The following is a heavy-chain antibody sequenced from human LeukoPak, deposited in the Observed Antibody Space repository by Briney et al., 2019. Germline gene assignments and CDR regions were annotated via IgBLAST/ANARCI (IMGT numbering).Heavy chain of an antibody. CDR1: GGSISRYY. D-gene: IGHD5-18*01. CDR2: IYYSGST. CDR3: PRFGRRYSGGSYFDY. V-gene: IGHV4-59*08. Sequence: SETLSPTCTVSGGSISRYYCSWIRQPPGKGLEWIAYIYYSGSTNYNPSLKSRVTISVDTSKNQFSLKLSSVTAADTAVYYCPRFGRRYSGGSYFDYWGQGTLVTVSS. J-gene: IGHJ4*02.